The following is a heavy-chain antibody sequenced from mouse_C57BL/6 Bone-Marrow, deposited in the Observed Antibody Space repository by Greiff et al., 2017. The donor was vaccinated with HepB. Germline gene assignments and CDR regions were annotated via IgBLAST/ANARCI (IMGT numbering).Heavy chain of an antibody. J-gene: IGHJ3*01. V-gene: IGHV1-42*01. CDR3: ARWGLLYPPRGFAY. CDR2: INPSTGGT. Sequence: VQLQQSGPELVKPGASVKISCKASGYSFTGYYMNWVKQSPEKSLEWIGEINPSTGGTTYNQKFKAKATLTVDKSSSTAYMQLKSLTSEDSAVYYCARWGLLYPPRGFAYWGQGTLVTVSA. CDR1: GYSFTGYY. D-gene: IGHD2-1*01.